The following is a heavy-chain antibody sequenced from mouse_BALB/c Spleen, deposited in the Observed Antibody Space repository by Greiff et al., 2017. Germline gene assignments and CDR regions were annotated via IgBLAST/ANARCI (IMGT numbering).Heavy chain of an antibody. D-gene: IGHD1-2*01. CDR3: ARTAASGRDMDY. V-gene: IGHV1S81*02. J-gene: IGHJ4*01. CDR1: GYTFTSYW. CDR2: INPSNGRT. Sequence: QVQLQQPGAELVKPGASVKLSCKASGYTFTSYWMHWVKQRPGQGLEWIGEINPSNGRTNYNEKFKSKATLTVDKSSSTAYMQLSSLTSEDSAVYYCARTAASGRDMDYWGQGTSVTVSS.